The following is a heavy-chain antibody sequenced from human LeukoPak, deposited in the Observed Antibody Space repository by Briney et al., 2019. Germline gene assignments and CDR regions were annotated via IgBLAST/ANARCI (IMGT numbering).Heavy chain of an antibody. CDR2: INSDGSST. Sequence: GSLRLSCAASGFTFSSYWMHWVRQAPGKGLVWVSRINSDGSSTSYADSVKGRFTISRDNAKNTLYLQMNSLRAEDTAVYYCARGDYDSSGYPYYFDYWGQGTLVTVSS. CDR3: ARGDYDSSGYPYYFDY. V-gene: IGHV3-74*01. CDR1: GFTFSSYW. D-gene: IGHD3-22*01. J-gene: IGHJ4*02.